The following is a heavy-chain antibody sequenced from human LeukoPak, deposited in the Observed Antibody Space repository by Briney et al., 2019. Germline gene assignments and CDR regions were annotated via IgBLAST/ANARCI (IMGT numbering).Heavy chain of an antibody. J-gene: IGHJ4*02. CDR1: GFTFSNYA. D-gene: IGHD3-16*02. CDR3: ARLLYDYVWGSYRSYYFDF. CDR2: ISSSSTYI. Sequence: PGGSLRLSCAASGFTFSNYAMNWVRQAPGKGLEWVSAISSSSTYIYYADSVKGRITITRDNAKNSLYRQMNSLRAEDTAVYYCARLLYDYVWGSYRSYYFDFWGQGTLVSVSS. V-gene: IGHV3-21*01.